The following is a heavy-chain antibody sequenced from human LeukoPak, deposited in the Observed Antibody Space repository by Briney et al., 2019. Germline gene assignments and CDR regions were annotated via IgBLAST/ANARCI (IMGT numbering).Heavy chain of an antibody. CDR2: IIGSGGST. V-gene: IGHV3-23*01. Sequence: GGSLRLSCAASGFTFSSYAMSWVRQAPGKGLEWVSAIIGSGGSTYYADSVKGRFTISRDNSKNTLYLQMNSLRAEDTAVYYCAKDSYDFWSGSTPDDAFDIWGQGTMVTVSS. J-gene: IGHJ3*02. CDR3: AKDSYDFWSGSTPDDAFDI. CDR1: GFTFSSYA. D-gene: IGHD3-3*01.